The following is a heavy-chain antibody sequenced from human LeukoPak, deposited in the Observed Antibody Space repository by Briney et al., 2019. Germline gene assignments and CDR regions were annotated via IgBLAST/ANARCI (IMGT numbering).Heavy chain of an antibody. CDR2: ISTYNGNT. D-gene: IGHD4-17*01. Sequence: VASVKVSCKASGYTFTSYGINWVRQAPGQGLEWMGWISTYNGNTNYAQKLQGRVSMTTDTSTSTAYMELSSLRSEDTAVYYCARVTTGDYYYYYYMDVWGKGTTVTISS. CDR1: GYTFTSYG. J-gene: IGHJ6*03. CDR3: ARVTTGDYYYYYYMDV. V-gene: IGHV1-18*01.